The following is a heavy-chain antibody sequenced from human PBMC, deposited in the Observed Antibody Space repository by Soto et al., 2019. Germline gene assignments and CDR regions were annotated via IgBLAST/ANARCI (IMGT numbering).Heavy chain of an antibody. Sequence: PSQTLSLSCAISGDSVSSNSAAWKWNRQSPSRGLEWLGRTYYRSKWYDDYAVSVKSRITINPDTSKNQFSLQLNSVTPEDTAVYYCVRDPHGGGMGVWGQGTTVTVSS. V-gene: IGHV6-1*01. J-gene: IGHJ6*02. CDR3: VRDPHGGGMGV. CDR1: GDSVSSNSAA. CDR2: TYYRSKWYD.